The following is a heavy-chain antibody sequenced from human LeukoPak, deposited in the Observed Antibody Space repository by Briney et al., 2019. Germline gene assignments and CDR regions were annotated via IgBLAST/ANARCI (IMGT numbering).Heavy chain of an antibody. Sequence: SSETLSLTCTVSGGSISSGGYYWSWIRQPPGKGLEWIGYIYHSGSTCYNPSLKSRVTISVDRSKNQFSLKLSSVTAADTAVYYCARDVGKSSGWSYYYYYMDVWGKGTTVTVSS. CDR1: GGSISSGGYY. CDR3: ARDVGKSSGWSYYYYYMDV. V-gene: IGHV4-30-2*01. CDR2: IYHSGST. J-gene: IGHJ6*03. D-gene: IGHD6-19*01.